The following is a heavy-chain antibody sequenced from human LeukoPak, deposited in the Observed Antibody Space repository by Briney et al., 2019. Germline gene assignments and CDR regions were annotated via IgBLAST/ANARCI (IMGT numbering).Heavy chain of an antibody. CDR2: INHSGST. CDR3: ARVLSSSWYVYYYYGMDV. Sequence: PSETLSLTCAVYGGSFSGYYWSWIRQPPGKGLEWIGEINHSGSTNYNPSLESRVTISVDTSKNQFSLKLSSVTAADTAVYYCARVLSSSWYVYYYYGMDVWGQGTTVTVSS. CDR1: GGSFSGYY. J-gene: IGHJ6*02. V-gene: IGHV4-34*01. D-gene: IGHD6-13*01.